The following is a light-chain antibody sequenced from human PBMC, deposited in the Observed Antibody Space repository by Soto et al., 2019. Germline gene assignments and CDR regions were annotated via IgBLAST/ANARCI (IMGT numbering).Light chain of an antibody. V-gene: IGLV2-14*01. CDR2: DVT. CDR1: SSDVGGYNS. J-gene: IGLJ1*01. Sequence: QSVVTQPASVSGSPVQSITISCTGASSDVGGYNSVSWYQQHPGKAPKLILYDVTDRPSGVSYRFSGSKSGNTASLTISGLQAADEADYFCSSFTSSMTNVFGSGTKVTVL. CDR3: SSFTSSMTNV.